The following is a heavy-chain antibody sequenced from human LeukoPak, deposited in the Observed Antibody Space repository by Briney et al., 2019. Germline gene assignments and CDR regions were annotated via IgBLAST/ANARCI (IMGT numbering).Heavy chain of an antibody. J-gene: IGHJ6*02. CDR2: IYYSGST. CDR3: ARDNRDYYYYGMDV. V-gene: IGHV4-61*08. Sequence: SETLSLTCTVSGGSISSGGYYWSWIRQHPGKGLEWIGYIYYSGSTNYNPSLESRVTISVDTSKNQFSLKLRSVTAADTAVYYCARDNRDYYYYGMDVWGQGTTVTVSS. CDR1: GGSISSGGYY. D-gene: IGHD2/OR15-2a*01.